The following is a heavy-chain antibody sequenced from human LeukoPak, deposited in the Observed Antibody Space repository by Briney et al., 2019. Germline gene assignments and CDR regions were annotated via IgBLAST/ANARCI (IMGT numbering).Heavy chain of an antibody. V-gene: IGHV1-69*05. J-gene: IGHJ3*02. Sequence: GASVKVSCKASGYTFTSYDINWVRQAPGQGLEWMGGIIPIFDSATYAQKFQGRVTITTDISTSTAYLELSSLRSEDTAVYYCARDSLRAGLDNACDIRGQGTIVTVSS. D-gene: IGHD1-14*01. CDR1: GYTFTSYD. CDR3: ARDSLRAGLDNACDI. CDR2: IIPIFDSA.